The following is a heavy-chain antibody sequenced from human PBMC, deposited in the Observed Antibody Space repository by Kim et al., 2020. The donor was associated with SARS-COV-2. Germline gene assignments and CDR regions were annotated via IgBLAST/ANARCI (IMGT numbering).Heavy chain of an antibody. CDR2: INHSGST. J-gene: IGHJ5*02. V-gene: IGHV4-34*01. CDR3: ARGRIAVAGRGSWFDP. CDR1: GGSFSGYY. D-gene: IGHD6-19*01. Sequence: SETLSLTCAVYGGSFSGYYWSWIRQPPGKGLEWIGEINHSGSTNYNPSLKSRVTISVDTSKNQFSLKLSSVTAADTAVYYCARGRIAVAGRGSWFDPWG.